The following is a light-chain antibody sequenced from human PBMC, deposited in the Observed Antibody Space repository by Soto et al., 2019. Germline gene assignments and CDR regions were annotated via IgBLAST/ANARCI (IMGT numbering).Light chain of an antibody. CDR3: QQYDKAPQT. Sequence: EIVLTQSPGTLSLSPGERATLSCRASQYITRTYIAWYQQKPGQAPRLLIYAASNRATGIPAKFSGSGSGTDYSLTITSLESEDFAVYYCQQYDKAPQTFGQGTKVEIK. CDR1: QYITRTY. CDR2: AAS. J-gene: IGKJ2*01. V-gene: IGKV3-20*01.